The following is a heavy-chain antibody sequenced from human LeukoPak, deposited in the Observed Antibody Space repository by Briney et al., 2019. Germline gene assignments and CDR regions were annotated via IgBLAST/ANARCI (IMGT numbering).Heavy chain of an antibody. CDR2: IVGSGGST. D-gene: IGHD6-19*01. Sequence: GSLRLSCAASGFTFSTCDMSWVRQAPGKGLEWVSAIVGSGGSTYYADSVKGRFTISRDNSKNTLYVQMNNLRAEDSAVYYCVKDYPSGGYFFDYWGQGTLVTVSS. CDR1: GFTFSTCD. J-gene: IGHJ4*02. CDR3: VKDYPSGGYFFDY. V-gene: IGHV3-23*01.